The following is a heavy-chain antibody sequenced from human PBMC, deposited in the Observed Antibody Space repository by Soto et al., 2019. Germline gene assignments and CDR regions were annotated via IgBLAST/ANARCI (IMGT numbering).Heavy chain of an antibody. CDR1: GYTFTSYD. CDR3: AREDSSGWYSDYYYGMDV. CDR2: MNPNSGNT. J-gene: IGHJ6*02. D-gene: IGHD6-19*01. Sequence: ASVKVSCKASGYTFTSYDISWVRQATGQGLEWMGWMNPNSGNTGYAQKFQGRVTMTRNTSISTAYMELSSLRSEDTAVYYCAREDSSGWYSDYYYGMDVWGQGTTVTVSS. V-gene: IGHV1-8*01.